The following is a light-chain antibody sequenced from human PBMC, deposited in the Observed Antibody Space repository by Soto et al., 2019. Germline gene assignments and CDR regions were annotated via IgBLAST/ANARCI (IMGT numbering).Light chain of an antibody. CDR1: QSAGNF. J-gene: IGKJ5*01. V-gene: IGKV3D-15*02. CDR3: QQYGSSPEVN. CDR2: YIS. Sequence: EIVMTQSPATLSVSPGETASLSFMPSQSAGNFLAWYQQKPGQAPRLLIYYISTRATGIPARFSGSGSGTEFTLTIKSLQSEDSAVYYCQQYGSSPEVNCGQGTRREIK.